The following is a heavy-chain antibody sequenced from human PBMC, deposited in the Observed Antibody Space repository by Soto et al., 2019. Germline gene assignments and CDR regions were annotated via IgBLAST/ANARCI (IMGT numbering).Heavy chain of an antibody. Sequence: PGESLKISCKGSGYSFTSYWIGWVRQMPGKGLEWMGIIYPGDSDTRYSPSFQGQVTISADKSISTAYLQWSSLKASDTAMYYCARHPPYYSNYEKGWFDPWGQGTLVTVSS. J-gene: IGHJ5*02. CDR1: GYSFTSYW. V-gene: IGHV5-51*01. CDR2: IYPGDSDT. CDR3: ARHPPYYSNYEKGWFDP. D-gene: IGHD4-4*01.